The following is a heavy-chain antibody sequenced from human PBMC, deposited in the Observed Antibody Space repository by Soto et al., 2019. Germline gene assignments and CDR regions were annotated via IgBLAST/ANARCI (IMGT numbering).Heavy chain of an antibody. D-gene: IGHD2-15*01. CDR1: GFTFDDYA. CDR2: ISWNSGSI. CDR3: AKGEGGVAAKTFAY. J-gene: IGHJ4*02. V-gene: IGHV3-9*01. Sequence: GGSLRLSCAASGFTFDDYAMHWVRQAPGKGLEWVSGISWNSGSIGYADSVKGRFTISRDNAKNSLYLQMNSLRAEDTALYYCAKGEGGVAAKTFAYWGQGTLVTVSS.